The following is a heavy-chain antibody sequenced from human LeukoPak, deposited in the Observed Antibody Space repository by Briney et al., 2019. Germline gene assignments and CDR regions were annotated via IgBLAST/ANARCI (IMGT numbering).Heavy chain of an antibody. Sequence: GGPLRLPCAASGFTFRSYWMPWARRAPGKGLGWGANIKQDGSEKYYVDSVKGRFAISRDNAKDSLYLQMNSLRAEDTAVYCCAREASGIYYDLDYWGQGTPVTVSS. CDR1: GFTFRSYW. CDR3: AREASGIYYDLDY. V-gene: IGHV3-7*01. CDR2: IKQDGSEK. D-gene: IGHD1-26*01. J-gene: IGHJ4*02.